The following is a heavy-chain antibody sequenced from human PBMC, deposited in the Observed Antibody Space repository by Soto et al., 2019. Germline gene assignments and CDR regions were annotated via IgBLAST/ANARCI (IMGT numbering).Heavy chain of an antibody. CDR1: GGSISSYY. V-gene: IGHV4-59*01. D-gene: IGHD2-15*01. CDR2: IYYSGST. CDR3: AREVVDCSGGSCYRYYFDY. J-gene: IGHJ4*02. Sequence: SETLSLTCTVSGGSISSYYWSWIRQPPGKGLEWIGDIYYSGSTNYNPSLKSRVTISVDTSKNQFSLKLSSVTAADTAVYYCAREVVDCSGGSCYRYYFDYWGQGTLVTVSS.